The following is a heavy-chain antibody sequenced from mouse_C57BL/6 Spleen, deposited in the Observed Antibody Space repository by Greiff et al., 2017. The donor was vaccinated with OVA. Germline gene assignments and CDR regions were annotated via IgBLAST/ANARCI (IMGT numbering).Heavy chain of an antibody. Sequence: VMLVEPGAELMKPGASVKLSCKATGYTFTGYWIEWVKQRPGHGLEWIGEILPGSGSTNYNEKFKGKATFTADTTSNTAYMQLSSLTTKNSAIYYSARLDYSNYPPMDYWGQGTSVTVSS. V-gene: IGHV1-9*01. CDR2: ILPGSGST. CDR3: ARLDYSNYPPMDY. D-gene: IGHD2-5*01. CDR1: GYTFTGYW. J-gene: IGHJ4*01.